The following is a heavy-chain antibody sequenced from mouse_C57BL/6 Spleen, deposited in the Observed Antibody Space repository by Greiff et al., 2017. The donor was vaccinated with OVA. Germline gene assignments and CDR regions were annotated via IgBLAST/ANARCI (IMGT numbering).Heavy chain of an antibody. V-gene: IGHV1-15*01. CDR2: IDPETGGT. CDR1: GYTFTDYE. D-gene: IGHD3-2*02. J-gene: IGHJ2*01. CDR3: TRVGEGSSGYKGY. Sequence: VQLVESGAELVRPGASVTLSCKASGYTFTDYEMHWVKQTPVHGLEWIGAIDPETGGTAYNQKFKGKAILTADKSSSTAYMELRSLTSEDSAVYYCTRVGEGSSGYKGYWGQGTTLTVSS.